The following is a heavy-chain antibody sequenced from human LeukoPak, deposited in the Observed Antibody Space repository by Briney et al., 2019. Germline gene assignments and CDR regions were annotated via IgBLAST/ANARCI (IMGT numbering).Heavy chain of an antibody. D-gene: IGHD3-10*01. Sequence: SETLSLTCTVSGGSISSSSYYWGWIRQPPGKGLEWIGSIYYSGSTYYNPSLKGRVTISVDTSKNQFSLKLSSVTAADTAVYYCARVDYYGSGRLDYWGQGTLVTVSS. V-gene: IGHV4-39*07. CDR2: IYYSGST. J-gene: IGHJ4*02. CDR1: GGSISSSSYY. CDR3: ARVDYYGSGRLDY.